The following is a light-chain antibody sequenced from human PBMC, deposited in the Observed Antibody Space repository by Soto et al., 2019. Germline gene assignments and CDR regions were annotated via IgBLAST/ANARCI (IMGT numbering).Light chain of an antibody. V-gene: IGKV1-5*03. J-gene: IGKJ1*01. CDR1: QTISSW. CDR2: KAS. Sequence: DIQMTQSPSTLSGSVGDRVTITCRASQTISSWLAWYQQKPGKAPKLLSYKASTLKSGVPSRFSGSGSGTVFTLTISGLRRDDFATYYCQHYNSYSEAFGQGTKVELK. CDR3: QHYNSYSEA.